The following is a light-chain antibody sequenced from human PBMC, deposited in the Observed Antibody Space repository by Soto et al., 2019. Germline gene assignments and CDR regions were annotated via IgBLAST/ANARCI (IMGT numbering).Light chain of an antibody. Sequence: EIVLTQSPGTLSLSPGERATLYCKASQRISSNLAWYQQKPGQPPRLLIYGASTRATGIPARFSGSGSGTEFTLTISGLQSEDFALYYCQQYNIWPPYTFGQGTRLENK. V-gene: IGKV3-15*01. J-gene: IGKJ5*01. CDR2: GAS. CDR3: QQYNIWPPYT. CDR1: QRISSN.